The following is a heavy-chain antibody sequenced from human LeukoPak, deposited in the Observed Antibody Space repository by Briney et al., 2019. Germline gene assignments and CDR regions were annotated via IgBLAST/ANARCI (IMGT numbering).Heavy chain of an antibody. CDR3: ARLGYCSSTSCYTHYYGMDV. D-gene: IGHD2-2*02. CDR2: INHSGST. CDR1: GGSFSGYY. V-gene: IGHV4-34*01. J-gene: IGHJ6*02. Sequence: SETLSFTCAVYGGSFSGYYWSWIRQPPGKGLEWIGEINHSGSTNYNPSLKSRVTISVDTSKNQFSLKLSSVTAADTAVYYCARLGYCSSTSCYTHYYGMDVWGQGTTVTVSS.